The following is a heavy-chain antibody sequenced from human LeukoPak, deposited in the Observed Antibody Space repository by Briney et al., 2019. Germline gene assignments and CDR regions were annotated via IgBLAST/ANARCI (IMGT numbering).Heavy chain of an antibody. Sequence: PSETLSLTCTVSGGSISSHYWSWIRQPPGKGLEWIGYIYYSGSTNYNPSLKSRVTISVDTSKNQFSLKLSSVTAADTAVYYCATDSEDYFDYWGQGTLVTVSS. CDR1: GGSISSHY. J-gene: IGHJ4*02. CDR3: ATDSEDYFDY. V-gene: IGHV4-59*11. CDR2: IYYSGST.